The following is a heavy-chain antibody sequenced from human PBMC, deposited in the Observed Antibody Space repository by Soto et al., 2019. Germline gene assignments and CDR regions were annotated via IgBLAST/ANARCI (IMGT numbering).Heavy chain of an antibody. Sequence: QVQLVQSGAEVKKPGASVKVSCKASGYTFTSYAMHWVRQAPGQRLEWMGWINAGNGNTKYSQKFQGRVTITRDTSGSTAYMELSSLRSEDTVVYYCARGSYGSGSYYMRCWGQGTLVTVSS. CDR2: INAGNGNT. J-gene: IGHJ4*02. V-gene: IGHV1-3*01. D-gene: IGHD3-10*01. CDR1: GYTFTSYA. CDR3: ARGSYGSGSYYMRC.